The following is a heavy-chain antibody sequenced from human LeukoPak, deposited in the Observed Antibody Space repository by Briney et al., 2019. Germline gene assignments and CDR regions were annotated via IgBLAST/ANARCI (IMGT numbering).Heavy chain of an antibody. CDR2: IVVGSGNT. V-gene: IGHV1-58*02. D-gene: IGHD3-3*01. Sequence: GPSVKVSCKASGFTFTISAMQWVRQARGQRLEWIGWIVVGSGNTNYAQKFQERVTITRDMSTSTAYMELSSLRSEDTAVYYRAADGGSGSGLDYWGQGTLVTVSS. J-gene: IGHJ4*02. CDR3: AADGGSGSGLDY. CDR1: GFTFTISA.